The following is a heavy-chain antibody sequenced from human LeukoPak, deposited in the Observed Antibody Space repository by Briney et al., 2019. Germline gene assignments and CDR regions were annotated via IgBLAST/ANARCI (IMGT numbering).Heavy chain of an antibody. V-gene: IGHV4-34*01. CDR3: ARVTRRDFWSGYFTY. Sequence: PSETLSLTCAGYGGSFSGYYWSWIRQPPGKGLEWIGEINHSGSTNYNPSLKSRVTISVDTSKNQFALKPSSVTAADTAVYYCARVTRRDFWSGYFTYWGQGTLVTVSS. J-gene: IGHJ4*02. CDR2: INHSGST. D-gene: IGHD3-3*01. CDR1: GGSFSGYY.